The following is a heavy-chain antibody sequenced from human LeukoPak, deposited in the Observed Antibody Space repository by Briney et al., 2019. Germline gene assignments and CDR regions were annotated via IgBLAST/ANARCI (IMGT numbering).Heavy chain of an antibody. CDR1: GFTFSSYA. D-gene: IGHD3-22*01. J-gene: IGHJ4*02. Sequence: PGGSLRLSCAASGFTFSSYAMRLVRQAPGKGLEWVSAILASGGGTYYADSAKGRFSISRDNSKNTLYLQMSSLRAEDTAVYYCAKNYYDSSGSYSWYFHYWGQGTLVTVSS. CDR3: AKNYYDSSGSYSWYFHY. CDR2: ILASGGGT. V-gene: IGHV3-23*01.